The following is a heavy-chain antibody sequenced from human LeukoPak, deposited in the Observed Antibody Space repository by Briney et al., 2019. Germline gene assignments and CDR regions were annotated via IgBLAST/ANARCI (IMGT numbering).Heavy chain of an antibody. CDR1: GDSVSSNSAA. J-gene: IGHJ4*02. CDR2: TYYSSKWYN. Sequence: SQTLSLTCAISGDSVSSNSAAWNWIRQSTSRGLEWLGRTYYSSKWYNDYAVSVKSRITINPDTSKNQFSLQLKSVTPEATAVYYCARDRGDNWNDPCFDYWGQGTLVTVSS. D-gene: IGHD1-1*01. CDR3: ARDRGDNWNDPCFDY. V-gene: IGHV6-1*01.